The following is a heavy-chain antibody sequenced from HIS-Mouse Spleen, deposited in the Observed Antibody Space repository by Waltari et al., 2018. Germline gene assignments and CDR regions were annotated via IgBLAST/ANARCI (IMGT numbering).Heavy chain of an antibody. V-gene: IGHV4-39*07. Sequence: QLQLQESGPGLVKPSETLSLTCTVSGGSISSSSYYWGWIRQPPGKGLEWIGSSYYRGSTYYNPSLKSRGTISVDTSKNQCALKLSSVTAADTAVYYCAREIPYSSSWYDWYFDLWGRGTLVTVSS. CDR2: SYYRGST. D-gene: IGHD6-13*01. CDR1: GGSISSSSYY. J-gene: IGHJ2*01. CDR3: AREIPYSSSWYDWYFDL.